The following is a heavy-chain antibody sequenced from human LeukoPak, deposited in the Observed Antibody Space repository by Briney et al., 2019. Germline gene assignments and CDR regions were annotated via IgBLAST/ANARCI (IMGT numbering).Heavy chain of an antibody. CDR3: ASGNIAARPGGYYYYMDV. Sequence: SVKVSCKASGGTFISYAISWVRQAPGQGLEWMGGIIPIFGTANYAQKFQGRVTITTDESTSTAYMELSSLRSEDTAVYYCASGNIAARPGGYYYYMDVWGKGTTVTVSS. D-gene: IGHD6-6*01. CDR1: GGTFISYA. CDR2: IIPIFGTA. J-gene: IGHJ6*03. V-gene: IGHV1-69*05.